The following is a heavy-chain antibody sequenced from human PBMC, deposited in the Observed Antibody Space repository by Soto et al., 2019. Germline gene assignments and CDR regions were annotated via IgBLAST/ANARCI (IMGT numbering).Heavy chain of an antibody. V-gene: IGHV3-33*01. D-gene: IGHD3-10*01. J-gene: IGHJ4*02. CDR3: AAGEPLHY. Sequence: GGSLRLSCAASGFNFINYGMHWVRQAPGKGLEWVAIIWYDGSNKYYADSVKGRFTISRDNSKNTVYLQMNSPRAEDTAMYYCAAGEPLHYRGQGTLVTVSS. CDR1: GFNFINYG. CDR2: IWYDGSNK.